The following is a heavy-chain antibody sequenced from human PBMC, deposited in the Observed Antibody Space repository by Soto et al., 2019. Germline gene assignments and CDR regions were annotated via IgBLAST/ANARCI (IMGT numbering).Heavy chain of an antibody. CDR1: GFTFSSYA. V-gene: IGHV3-30-3*01. Sequence: QVQLVESGGGVVQPGRSLRLSCAASGFTFSSYAMHWVRQAPGKGLEWVAVISYDGSNKYYADSVKGRFTISRDNSKNTLYLQMNSLRAEDTAVYYCATAFQYQPLLYSDAFDIWGQWTMVTVSS. CDR3: ATAFQYQPLLYSDAFDI. CDR2: ISYDGSNK. D-gene: IGHD2-2*01. J-gene: IGHJ3*02.